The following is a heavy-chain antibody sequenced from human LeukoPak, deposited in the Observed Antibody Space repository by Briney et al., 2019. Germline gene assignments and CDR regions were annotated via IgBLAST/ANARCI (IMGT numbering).Heavy chain of an antibody. CDR2: IYYSGST. Sequence: SETLSLTCTVSGGSISSYYWSWLRQPPGKGLEWIGYIYYSGSTNYNPSLKSRVTISVDTSKNQFSLKLSSVTAADTAVYYCAANWNHEYIDYWVQGTLVTVSS. J-gene: IGHJ4*02. CDR1: GGSISSYY. CDR3: AANWNHEYIDY. V-gene: IGHV4-59*08. D-gene: IGHD1-14*01.